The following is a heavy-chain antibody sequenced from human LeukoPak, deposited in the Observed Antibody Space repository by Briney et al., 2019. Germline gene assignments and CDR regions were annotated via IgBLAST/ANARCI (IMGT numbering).Heavy chain of an antibody. Sequence: SETLSLTCAVYGGSFSGYYWSWIRQPPGRGLEWIGEINHSGSTNYNPSLKSRVTISVDTSKNQFSLKLSSVTAADTAVYYCARTLIDTAMVRSFDYWGQGTLVTVSS. V-gene: IGHV4-34*01. J-gene: IGHJ4*02. CDR3: ARTLIDTAMVRSFDY. CDR1: GGSFSGYY. CDR2: INHSGST. D-gene: IGHD5-18*01.